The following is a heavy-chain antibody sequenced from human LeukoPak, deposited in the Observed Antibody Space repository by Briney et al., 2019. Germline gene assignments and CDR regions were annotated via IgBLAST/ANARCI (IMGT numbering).Heavy chain of an antibody. Sequence: GASVKVSCKASGYTFTSYDINWVRQATGQGLEWMGWMNPNSGNTGYAQKFQGRVTMTRNTSISTAYMELSSLRSDDTAVYYCARVRLWFGDYYFDYWGQGTLVTVSS. CDR1: GYTFTSYD. CDR3: ARVRLWFGDYYFDY. D-gene: IGHD3-10*01. V-gene: IGHV1-8*01. J-gene: IGHJ4*02. CDR2: MNPNSGNT.